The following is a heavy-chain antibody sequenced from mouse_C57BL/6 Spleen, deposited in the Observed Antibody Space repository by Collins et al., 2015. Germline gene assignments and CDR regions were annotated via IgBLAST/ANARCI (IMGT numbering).Heavy chain of an antibody. D-gene: IGHD2-3*01. CDR1: GFTFSGFW. Sequence: EVQLLETGGGLVQPGGSRGLSCEGSGFTFSGFWMSWVRQTPGKTLEWIGDINSDGSAINYAPSIKDRFTIFRDNDKSTLYLQMSNVRSEDTATYFCMRYDGYYWYFDVWGAGITVTVSS. CDR3: MRYDGYYWYFDV. J-gene: IGHJ1*01. CDR2: INSDGSAI. V-gene: IGHV11-2*02.